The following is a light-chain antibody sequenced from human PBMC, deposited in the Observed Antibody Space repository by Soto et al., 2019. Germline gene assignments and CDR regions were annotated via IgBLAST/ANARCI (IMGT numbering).Light chain of an antibody. J-gene: IGLJ1*01. CDR3: CSYAGRYTYV. CDR1: SSDVGGYNY. Sequence: HSVLTQPRSVSGSPGQSVTISCSGTSSDVGGYNYVSWYQQYPGKAPKLMIYDVSKRPSGVPDRFSGSKSGNTASLTITGLQAEDEADYYCCSYAGRYTYVFGTGTKVTVL. V-gene: IGLV2-11*01. CDR2: DVS.